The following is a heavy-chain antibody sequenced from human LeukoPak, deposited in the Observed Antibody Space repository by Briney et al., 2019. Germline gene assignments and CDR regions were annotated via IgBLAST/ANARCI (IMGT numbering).Heavy chain of an antibody. CDR3: ARGIRGYSGLVVH. CDR1: GFTFSSYW. CDR2: ISSSGSTI. J-gene: IGHJ4*02. V-gene: IGHV3-48*04. D-gene: IGHD5-12*01. Sequence: PGGSLRLSCAASGFTFSSYWMSWVRQAPGKGLEWVSYISSSGSTIDYADSVKGRFTISRGNAKKSLYLQMNSLRAEDTAVYYCARGIRGYSGLVVHWGQETLVTVSS.